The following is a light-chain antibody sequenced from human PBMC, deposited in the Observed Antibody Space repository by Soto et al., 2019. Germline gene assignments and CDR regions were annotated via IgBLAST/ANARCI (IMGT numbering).Light chain of an antibody. J-gene: IGLJ2*01. CDR1: SSNIGAGYD. CDR2: GNS. V-gene: IGLV1-40*01. Sequence: QSVLTQPPSVSGAPGQRVTISCNGSSSNIGAGYDVHWYQQLPGTAPKLLIYGNSNRPSGVPDRFSGSKSGTSASLAITGLQAEDEADYYCQSYGSSLSGSLFGGGTKLTVL. CDR3: QSYGSSLSGSL.